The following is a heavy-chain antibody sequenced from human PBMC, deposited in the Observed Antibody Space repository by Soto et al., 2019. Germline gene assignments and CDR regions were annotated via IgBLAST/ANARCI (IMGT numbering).Heavy chain of an antibody. J-gene: IGHJ6*02. CDR3: ARRGLSRSSTFRYHCYGLDV. D-gene: IGHD6-6*01. CDR2: MNPNSGNT. CDR1: GYTFTSYD. V-gene: IGHV1-8*01. Sequence: QVQLVQSGAEVKKPGASVKVSCKASGYTFTSYDINWVRQATGQGLEWMGWMNPNSGNTGYAQKFQGRVTMTRNTTISTAYMELNSLRSEDTAVYYCARRGLSRSSTFRYHCYGLDVWGQGTTVTVSS.